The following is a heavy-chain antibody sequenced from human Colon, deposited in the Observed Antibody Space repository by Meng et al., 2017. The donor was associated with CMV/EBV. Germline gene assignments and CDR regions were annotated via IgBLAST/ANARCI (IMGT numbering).Heavy chain of an antibody. Sequence: ESLKISCRGSVHSFTNYWIGWVRQMPGKGLEWMGIIYPGDSHTRYSPSLEGHVTISADKSISTVYLQWSGLKASDTAMYYCARYTSSYGWFDSWGQGTQVTVSS. J-gene: IGHJ5*01. CDR2: IYPGDSHT. V-gene: IGHV5-51*01. CDR1: VHSFTNYW. D-gene: IGHD2-2*01. CDR3: ARYTSSYGWFDS.